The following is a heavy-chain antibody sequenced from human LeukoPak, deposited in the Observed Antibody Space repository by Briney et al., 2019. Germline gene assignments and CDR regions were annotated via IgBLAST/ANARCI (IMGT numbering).Heavy chain of an antibody. CDR3: TRGELPGDY. J-gene: IGHJ4*02. D-gene: IGHD1-7*01. CDR1: GFTFGDYA. Sequence: PGGSLRLSCTASGFTFGDYAMSWVRQAPGKGLEWVGFIRSKAYGGTTEYAASVKGRFTISRDDSKSIAYLQMNSLKTEDTAVYYCTRGELPGDYWGQGTLVTVSS. V-gene: IGHV3-49*04. CDR2: IRSKAYGGTT.